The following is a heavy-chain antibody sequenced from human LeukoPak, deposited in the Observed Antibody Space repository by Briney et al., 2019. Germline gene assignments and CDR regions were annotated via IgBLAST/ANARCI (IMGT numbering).Heavy chain of an antibody. D-gene: IGHD3-3*02. Sequence: GGSLRLSCAASGFTFSNVWMSWVRQAPGKGLEWVGRIKSKTDGGTTDYAAPVKGRFTISRDDSKHTLYLQMNSLKTEDTAVYYCAWHFDYYYGTDVWGQGTTVTVSS. CDR3: AWHFDYYYGTDV. J-gene: IGHJ6*02. CDR1: GFTFSNVW. V-gene: IGHV3-15*01. CDR2: IKSKTDGGTT.